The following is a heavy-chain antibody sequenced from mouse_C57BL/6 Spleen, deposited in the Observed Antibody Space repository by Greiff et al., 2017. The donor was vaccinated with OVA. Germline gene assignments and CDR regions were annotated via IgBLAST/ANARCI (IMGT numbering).Heavy chain of an antibody. CDR2: IYPGNSDT. V-gene: IGHV1-5*01. Sequence: VQLKQSGTVLARPGASVKMSCKTSGYTFTSYWMHWVKQRPGQGLEWIGAIYPGNSDTSYNQKFKGKAKLTAVTSASTAYMELSSLTNEDSAVYYCTRGEDGNYFYYAMDYWGQGTSVTVSS. D-gene: IGHD2-1*01. CDR3: TRGEDGNYFYYAMDY. CDR1: GYTFTSYW. J-gene: IGHJ4*01.